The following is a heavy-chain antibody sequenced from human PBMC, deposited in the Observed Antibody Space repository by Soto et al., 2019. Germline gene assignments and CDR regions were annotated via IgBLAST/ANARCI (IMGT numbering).Heavy chain of an antibody. V-gene: IGHV2-5*02. CDR2: LYWDDDQ. CDR1: GLSLRTTGVG. CDR3: VQSRCGGDGLEIYSSHAYNGLDV. D-gene: IGHD2-21*02. Sequence: QVTLKESGPTLVKPTQTLTLTCTVSGLSLRTTGVGVGWVRQPPGKALEWLALLYWDDDQRYSPSLRSRLTIAKDISEKQVVLTMTNMDTVDTATYYCVQSRCGGDGLEIYSSHAYNGLDVWGQGTTVTVSS. J-gene: IGHJ6*02.